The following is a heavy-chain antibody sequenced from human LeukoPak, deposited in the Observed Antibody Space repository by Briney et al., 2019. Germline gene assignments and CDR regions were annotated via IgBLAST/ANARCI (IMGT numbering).Heavy chain of an antibody. V-gene: IGHV4-30-2*01. J-gene: IGHJ4*02. CDR1: GGSISSGGYS. Sequence: SQTLSLTCAVSGGSISSGGYSWGWIRQPPGKGLEWIGYIYHSGRTYYNSSLKSRVTISVDRSKNQFSLKLSSVTAADTAVYYCARGDYDILTGYYAHFDYWGQGTLVTVSS. CDR3: ARGDYDILTGYYAHFDY. CDR2: IYHSGRT. D-gene: IGHD3-9*01.